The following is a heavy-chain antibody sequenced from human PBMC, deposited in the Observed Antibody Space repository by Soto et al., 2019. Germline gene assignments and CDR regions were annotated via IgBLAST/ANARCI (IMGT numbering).Heavy chain of an antibody. CDR1: GGSISSSNW. V-gene: IGHV4-4*02. CDR3: ARQAYYYDSSGYPMPEDAFDI. Sequence: PSETLSLTCAVSGGSISSSNWWSCVRQPPGKGLEWMGEIYESGSTNYNPSLKSRVTISVDKSKNQFSLKLSSVTAADTAVYYCARQAYYYDSSGYPMPEDAFDIWGQGTMVT. J-gene: IGHJ3*02. CDR2: IYESGST. D-gene: IGHD3-22*01.